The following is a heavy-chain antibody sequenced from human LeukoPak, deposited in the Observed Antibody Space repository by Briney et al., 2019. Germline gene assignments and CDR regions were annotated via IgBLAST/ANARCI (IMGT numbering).Heavy chain of an antibody. CDR2: ISAYNGNT. CDR1: GYTFTSYG. Sequence: ASVKVSCKASGYTFTSYGISWVRQAPGQGLEWMGWISAYNGNTNYAQKLQGRVTMTTDTSTSTAYMELRSLRSDDTAVYYCARVHVETAQYYYDSSGYYFDNWGQGTLVTVSS. J-gene: IGHJ4*02. D-gene: IGHD3-22*01. CDR3: ARVHVETAQYYYDSSGYYFDN. V-gene: IGHV1-18*01.